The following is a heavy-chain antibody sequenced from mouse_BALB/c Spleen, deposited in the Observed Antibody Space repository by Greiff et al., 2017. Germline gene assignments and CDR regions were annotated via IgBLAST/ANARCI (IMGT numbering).Heavy chain of an antibody. CDR2: ISSGGST. V-gene: IGHV5-6-5*01. Sequence: EVKLVESGGGLVKPGGSLKLSCAASGFTFSSYAMSWVRQTPEKRLEWVASISSGGSTYYPDSVKGRFTISRDNARNILYLQMSSLRSEDTAMYYCARGGSSGYFYAMDYWGQGTSVTVSS. CDR3: ARGGSSGYFYAMDY. J-gene: IGHJ4*01. CDR1: GFTFSSYA. D-gene: IGHD3-1*01.